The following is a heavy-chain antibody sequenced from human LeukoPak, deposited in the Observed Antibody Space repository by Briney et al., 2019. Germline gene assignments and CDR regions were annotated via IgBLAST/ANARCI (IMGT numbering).Heavy chain of an antibody. Sequence: GRSLRLSCAAPGFTFSSYAMHWVRQAPGKGLEWVSAIRGRGGGTYYADSVKGRFTISRDNSKNTLYLQMNSLRDEDTALYYCAKAGIGVVGYFDYWGQGTLVTVSS. CDR3: AKAGIGVVGYFDY. D-gene: IGHD6-19*01. CDR1: GFTFSSYA. J-gene: IGHJ4*02. CDR2: IRGRGGGT. V-gene: IGHV3-23*01.